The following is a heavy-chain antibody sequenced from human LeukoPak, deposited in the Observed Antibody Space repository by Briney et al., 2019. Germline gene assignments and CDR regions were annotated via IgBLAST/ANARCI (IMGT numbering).Heavy chain of an antibody. CDR1: GFTLSNYE. V-gene: IGHV3-48*03. CDR3: EREMDKPIAAAVFSRGF. Sequence: TGGSLRLSCVASGFTLSNYEMNWVSQAPGKGLEWVSYITSSGSTMYYADSVKGLFTISIDNAKNSLYLQLDSVRAEDTAGDYCEREMDKPIAAAVFSRGFWGQGTLVNVSS. CDR2: ITSSGSTM. J-gene: IGHJ4*03. D-gene: IGHD6-13*01.